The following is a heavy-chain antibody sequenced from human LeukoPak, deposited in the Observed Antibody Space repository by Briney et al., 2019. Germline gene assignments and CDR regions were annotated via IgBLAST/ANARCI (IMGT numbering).Heavy chain of an antibody. J-gene: IGHJ4*02. CDR2: ISAYNGNT. V-gene: IGHV1-18*01. CDR3: ARDLDQYSGRYGGFGHDF. D-gene: IGHD1-26*01. CDR1: GYTFTSYG. Sequence: ASVKVSCKASGYTFTSYGINWVRQAPGQGLEWMGWISAYNGNTNYAQKLQGRVTMTTDTSTSTACMELRSLRSDDTAVYYCARDLDQYSGRYGGFGHDFWGQGTLVTVSS.